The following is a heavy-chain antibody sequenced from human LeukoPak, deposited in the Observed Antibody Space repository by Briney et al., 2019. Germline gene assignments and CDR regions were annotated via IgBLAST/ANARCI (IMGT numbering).Heavy chain of an antibody. J-gene: IGHJ4*02. D-gene: IGHD7-27*01. CDR2: ISYSGST. CDR1: GGSISNYY. V-gene: IGHV4-59*01. CDR3: SRDHWGYGLFDY. Sequence: SETLSLTCTVSGGSISNYYWSWIRQPPGKGLEWIGYISYSGSTNYNPSLKSRVTISVDTSKNQFSLKLISVTAADTAVYYCSRDHWGYGLFDYWGQGTLVTVSS.